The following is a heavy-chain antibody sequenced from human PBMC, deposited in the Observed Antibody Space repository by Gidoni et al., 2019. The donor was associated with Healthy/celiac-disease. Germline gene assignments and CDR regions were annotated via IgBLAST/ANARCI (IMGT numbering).Heavy chain of an antibody. Sequence: QVQLQQWGAGLLKPSETLSLTCAGYGGYFSGYYWSWIRQPPGKGLEWIVEINHSGSTNYNPSLNSRVTISVDTSKNQFSLKLSSVTAADTAVYYCARGMVYATYYYYGMDVWGKGTTVTVSS. V-gene: IGHV4-34*01. CDR1: GGYFSGYY. J-gene: IGHJ6*04. CDR3: ARGMVYATYYYYGMDV. D-gene: IGHD2-8*01. CDR2: INHSGST.